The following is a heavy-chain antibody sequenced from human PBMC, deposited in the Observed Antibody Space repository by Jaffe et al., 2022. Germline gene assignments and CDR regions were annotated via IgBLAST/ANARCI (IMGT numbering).Heavy chain of an antibody. CDR1: GFTFTSCG. Sequence: QVQLVESAGGVVQPGGSLRLSCAASGFTFTSCGMHWVRQAPGEGLEWVAFIPYDGSNTKYADSVKGRFTISRDNSKNTLYLQMGSLRADDTAVYYCAKDRLVSSYSGSNFDFWGQGTLVTVSS. CDR3: AKDRLVSSYSGSNFDF. V-gene: IGHV3-30*02. J-gene: IGHJ4*02. D-gene: IGHD3-10*01. CDR2: IPYDGSNT.